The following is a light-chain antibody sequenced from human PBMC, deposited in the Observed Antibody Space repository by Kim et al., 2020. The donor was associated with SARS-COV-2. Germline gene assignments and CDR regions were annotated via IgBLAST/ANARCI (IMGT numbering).Light chain of an antibody. CDR2: GKN. Sequence: SSELTQDPAVSVALGQTVRITCQGASLRSYYASWYQQKPGQAPVLVIYGKNNRPSGIPDRFSGSSSGNTASLTITGAQAEDEADYYCNSRDSSGNHLRVFGGGTQLTVL. CDR1: SLRSYY. V-gene: IGLV3-19*01. CDR3: NSRDSSGNHLRV. J-gene: IGLJ3*02.